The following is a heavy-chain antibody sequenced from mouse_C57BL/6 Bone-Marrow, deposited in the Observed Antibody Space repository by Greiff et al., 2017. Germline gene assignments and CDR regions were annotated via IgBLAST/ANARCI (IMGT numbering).Heavy chain of an antibody. Sequence: DVMLVESGGGLVQPKGSLKLSCAASGFSFNTYAMNWVRQAPGQGLEWVARIRSKSNNYATYHADSVKDRFTISRDDSDSMLYLQVNDLKTEDTAMYYCVRGETLDYWGQGTTLTVSS. V-gene: IGHV10-1*01. CDR3: VRGETLDY. J-gene: IGHJ2*01. CDR1: GFSFNTYA. CDR2: IRSKSNNYAT.